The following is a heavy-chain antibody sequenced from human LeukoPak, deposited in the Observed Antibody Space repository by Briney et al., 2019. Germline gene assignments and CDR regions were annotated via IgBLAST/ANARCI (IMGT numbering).Heavy chain of an antibody. Sequence: GASVKVSCKASGYTFTGYYMHWVRQAPGQGLEWMGRINPNSGGTNYAQKFQGRVTMTRDTSISTAYMELSRLRSDDTAVYYCASTVGVVLARFGYWGQGTLVTVSS. CDR3: ASTVGVVLARFGY. D-gene: IGHD2-2*01. CDR1: GYTFTGYY. CDR2: INPNSGGT. J-gene: IGHJ4*02. V-gene: IGHV1-2*06.